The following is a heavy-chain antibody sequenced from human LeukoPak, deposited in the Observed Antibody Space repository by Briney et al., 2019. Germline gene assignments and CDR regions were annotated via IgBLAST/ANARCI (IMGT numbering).Heavy chain of an antibody. CDR2: INPSGGST. CDR3: AREIGDSSGYYRFDY. CDR1: GYTFTIYY. Sequence: ASVKVSCKASGYTFTIYYMHWVRQAPGQGLEWMGIINPSGGSTSYAQKFQGRVTMTRDTSTSTVYMELSSLRSEDTAVYYCAREIGDSSGYYRFDYWGQGTLVTVSS. D-gene: IGHD3-22*01. V-gene: IGHV1-46*01. J-gene: IGHJ4*02.